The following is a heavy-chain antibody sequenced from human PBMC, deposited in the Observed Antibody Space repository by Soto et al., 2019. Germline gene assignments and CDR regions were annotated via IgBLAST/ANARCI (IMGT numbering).Heavy chain of an antibody. D-gene: IGHD6-6*01. CDR3: EKAISSSEFDY. V-gene: IGHV4-38-2*01. CDR2: IYESGRT. CDR1: GYSISNGYY. Sequence: PSETLSLTCAVSGYSISNGYYWGWIRQNAGKGLEWIATIYESGRTYYNPSLKSRVTISVDTSKNQFSLRMTSVTAADTAIYYCEKAISSSEFDYWGQGTLVTVSS. J-gene: IGHJ4*02.